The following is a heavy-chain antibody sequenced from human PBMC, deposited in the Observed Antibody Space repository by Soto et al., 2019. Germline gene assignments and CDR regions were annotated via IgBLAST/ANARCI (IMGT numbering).Heavy chain of an antibody. CDR1: GFIFSSYA. Sequence: GGSLRLPCASSGFIFSSYALHWVPPAPGKGVEWVAVISYDGSNKYYADSVKGRFTISRDNSKNTLYLQMNSLRAEDTAVYYCARTGLIHGMDVWGQGTTVTVSS. CDR2: ISYDGSNK. D-gene: IGHD2-8*01. J-gene: IGHJ6*02. CDR3: ARTGLIHGMDV. V-gene: IGHV3-30-3*01.